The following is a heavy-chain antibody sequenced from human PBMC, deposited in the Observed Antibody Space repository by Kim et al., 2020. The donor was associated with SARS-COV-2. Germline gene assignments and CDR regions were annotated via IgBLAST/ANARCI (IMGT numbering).Heavy chain of an antibody. CDR2: ISWDGGST. D-gene: IGHD3-22*01. J-gene: IGHJ4*02. CDR3: AKDGPYDSSGYYYDY. CDR1: GFTFDDYT. Sequence: GGSLRLSCAASGFTFDDYTMHWVRQAPGKGLEWVSLISWDGGSTYYADSVKGRFTISRDNSKNSLYLQMNSLRTEDTAMYYCAKDGPYDSSGYYYDYWGQGTLVTVSS. V-gene: IGHV3-43*01.